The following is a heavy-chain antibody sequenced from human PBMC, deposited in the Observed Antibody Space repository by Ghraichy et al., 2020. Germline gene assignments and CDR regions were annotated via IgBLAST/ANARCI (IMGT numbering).Heavy chain of an antibody. J-gene: IGHJ4*02. CDR3: ARGWRLEGLSTYYFDY. D-gene: IGHD3-3*01. CDR1: GFTFSSFW. Sequence: GGSLRLSCAASGFTFSSFWMSWVRQAPGKGLEWVANIRQDGSEKYYVDSVKGRFTISRDNAKNSLYLQMNSLRAEDTAVYYCARGWRLEGLSTYYFDYWGQGTLVTVSS. CDR2: IRQDGSEK. V-gene: IGHV3-7*01.